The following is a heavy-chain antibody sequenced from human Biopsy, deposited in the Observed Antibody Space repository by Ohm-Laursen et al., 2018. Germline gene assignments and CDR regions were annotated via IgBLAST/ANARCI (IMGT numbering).Heavy chain of an antibody. D-gene: IGHD3-3*01. Sequence: GTLSLTCSVSGASIRSYYWSWIRQSPEKGLEWIGHIYYTGTTNYNPSLKSRVTISKDTSKNQFSLQVNSVTAADTAVYYCARTPRDSFWSGSYKRGLWFDPWGQGTLVIVSS. J-gene: IGHJ5*02. CDR3: ARTPRDSFWSGSYKRGLWFDP. CDR2: IYYTGTT. CDR1: GASIRSYY. V-gene: IGHV4-59*01.